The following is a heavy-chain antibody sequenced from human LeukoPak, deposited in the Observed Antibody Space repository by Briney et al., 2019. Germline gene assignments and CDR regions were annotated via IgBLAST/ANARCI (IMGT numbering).Heavy chain of an antibody. D-gene: IGHD3-22*01. CDR1: GFTFSSYA. V-gene: IGHV3-30*01. CDR2: ISYDGSNK. J-gene: IGHJ4*02. CDR3: ARGDSSGSLDY. Sequence: PGRSLRLSYAASGFTFSSYAMHWVRQAPGKGLEWVAVISYDGSNKYYADSVKGRFTISRDNSKNTLYLQMNSLRAEDTAVYYCARGDSSGSLDYWGQGTLVTVSS.